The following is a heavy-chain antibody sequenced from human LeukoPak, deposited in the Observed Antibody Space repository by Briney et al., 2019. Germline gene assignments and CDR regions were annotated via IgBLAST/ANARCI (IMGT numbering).Heavy chain of an antibody. V-gene: IGHV3-23*01. Sequence: GGSLRLSCTAAGFTFSSYAMSWVRQAPGKGLEWVSAISGSGGSTYYADSVKGRFTISRDNAKNSLYLQVNSLRAEDTAVYYCARAYCGGDCYSGDAFDIWGQGTMVTVSS. J-gene: IGHJ3*02. CDR3: ARAYCGGDCYSGDAFDI. CDR2: ISGSGGST. D-gene: IGHD2-21*02. CDR1: GFTFSSYA.